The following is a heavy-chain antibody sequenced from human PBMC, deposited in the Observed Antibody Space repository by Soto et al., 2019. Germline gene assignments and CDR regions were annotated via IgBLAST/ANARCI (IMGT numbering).Heavy chain of an antibody. CDR1: GFTFSSYA. V-gene: IGHV3-30-3*01. CDR2: ISYDGSNK. CDR3: AKEAGYSSGWSPFDY. D-gene: IGHD6-19*01. Sequence: PGGSLRLSCAASGFTFSSYAMHWVRQAPGKGLEWVAVISYDGSNKYYADSVKGRFTISRDNSKNTLYLQMNSLRAEDTAVYYCAKEAGYSSGWSPFDYWGQGTLVTVSS. J-gene: IGHJ4*02.